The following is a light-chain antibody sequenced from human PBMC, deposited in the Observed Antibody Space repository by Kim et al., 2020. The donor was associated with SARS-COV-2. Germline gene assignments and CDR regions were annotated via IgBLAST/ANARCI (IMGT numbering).Light chain of an antibody. CDR3: QQRSNWPT. Sequence: SLSPGERATLSCRASQSVSDSLAWYQQKPGHAPRLLIYEVSHRATGIPARFSGSGSGTDFTLSINSLEPEDFAVYYCQQRSNWPTFGQGTKLEI. J-gene: IGKJ2*01. CDR1: QSVSDS. CDR2: EVS. V-gene: IGKV3-11*01.